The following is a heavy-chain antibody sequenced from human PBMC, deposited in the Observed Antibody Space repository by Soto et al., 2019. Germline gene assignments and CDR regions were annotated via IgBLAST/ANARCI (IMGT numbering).Heavy chain of an antibody. D-gene: IGHD6-19*01. CDR1: GFSFSSSG. CDR2: ISYDGANK. V-gene: IGHV3-30*18. Sequence: PGGSLRLSCAASGFSFSSSGMHWVRQAPGKGLEWVAVISYDGANKYYADSVEDRFTISRDNSKNTLYLQMNSLRLEDTAVYYCAKEAYSSGRLGGGYWGQGTLVTVSS. CDR3: AKEAYSSGRLGGGY. J-gene: IGHJ4*02.